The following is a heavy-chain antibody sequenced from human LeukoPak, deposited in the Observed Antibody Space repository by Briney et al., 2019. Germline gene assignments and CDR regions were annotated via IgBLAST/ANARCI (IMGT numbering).Heavy chain of an antibody. CDR2: INPNSGGT. CDR3: ARGGTRQRVIWFDP. CDR1: GYTFTGYY. Sequence: ASVKVSCKASGYTFTGYYMHWVRQAPRQGLERMGWINPNSGGTNYAQKFQGRVTMTRDTSISTAYMELSRLGSDDTAVYYCARGGTRQRVIWFDPWGQGTLVTVSS. D-gene: IGHD1-1*01. V-gene: IGHV1-2*02. J-gene: IGHJ5*02.